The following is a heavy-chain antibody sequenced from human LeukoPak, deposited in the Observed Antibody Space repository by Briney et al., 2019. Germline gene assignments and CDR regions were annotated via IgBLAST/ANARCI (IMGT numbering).Heavy chain of an antibody. CDR3: ARRGAYSGYDYYFDY. CDR1: GYTFISYG. Sequence: ASVKVSCKASGYTFISYGISWVRQAPGQGLEWMGWISAYNGNTNYAQKLQGRVTMTTDTSTSTGYMELSSLRSEDTAVYYCARRGAYSGYDYYFDYWGQGTLVTVSS. D-gene: IGHD5-12*01. CDR2: ISAYNGNT. V-gene: IGHV1-18*01. J-gene: IGHJ4*02.